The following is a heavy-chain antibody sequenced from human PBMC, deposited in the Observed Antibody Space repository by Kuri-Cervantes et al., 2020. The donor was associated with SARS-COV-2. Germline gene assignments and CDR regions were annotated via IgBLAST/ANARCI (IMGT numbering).Heavy chain of an antibody. Sequence: GGSLRLSCAASGFTFSSYAMHWVRQAPGKGLEWVSSISSSSSYIYYADSMRGRFTISRDNAKNSLYLQMNSLRAEDTAVYYCAREDGKALQDPRLWDYWGQGTLVTVSS. CDR2: ISSSSSYI. V-gene: IGHV3-21*01. J-gene: IGHJ4*02. D-gene: IGHD4-11*01. CDR3: AREDGKALQDPRLWDY. CDR1: GFTFSSYA.